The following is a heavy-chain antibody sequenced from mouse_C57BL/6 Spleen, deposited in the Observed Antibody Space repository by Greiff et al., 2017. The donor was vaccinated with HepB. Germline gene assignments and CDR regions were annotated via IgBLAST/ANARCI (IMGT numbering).Heavy chain of an antibody. CDR3: ARRDSNFPFAY. CDR2: ISSGGSYT. V-gene: IGHV5-6*02. J-gene: IGHJ3*01. Sequence: EVKLMESGGDLVKPGGSLKLSCAASGFTFSSYGMSWVRQTPDKRLEWVATISSGGSYTYYPDSVKGRFTISRDNAKNTLYLQMSSLKSEDTAMYYCARRDSNFPFAYWGQGTLVTVSA. D-gene: IGHD2-5*01. CDR1: GFTFSSYG.